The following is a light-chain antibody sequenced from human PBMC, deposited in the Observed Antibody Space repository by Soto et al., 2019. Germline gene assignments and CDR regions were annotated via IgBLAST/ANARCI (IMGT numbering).Light chain of an antibody. CDR1: SSDAGAYTS. CDR3: SSYTSDNRSYV. V-gene: IGLV2-14*01. Sequence: QSALTQPASVSASPGQSITISCTGTSSDAGAYTSVSWYQQHPGKVPKVVIYEVNNRPSGVSNRFSGSKSGNTASLTISGLQAEDEAHYYCSSYTSDNRSYVFGTGTKVTVL. CDR2: EVN. J-gene: IGLJ1*01.